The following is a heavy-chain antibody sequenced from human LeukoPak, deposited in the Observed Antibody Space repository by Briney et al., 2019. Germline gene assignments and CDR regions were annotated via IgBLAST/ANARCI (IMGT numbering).Heavy chain of an antibody. V-gene: IGHV3-21*04. J-gene: IGHJ6*03. CDR2: ISSSSSYI. Sequence: PGGSLRLSCAASGFTFSSYSMNWVRQAPGKGLEWVSSISSSSSYIYYADSVKGRFTISRDNAKNSLYLQMNSLRAEDTALYYCARGAYYGSGSYGGRNYYYYYMDVWGKGTTVTVSS. CDR3: ARGAYYGSGSYGGRNYYYYYMDV. D-gene: IGHD3-10*01. CDR1: GFTFSSYS.